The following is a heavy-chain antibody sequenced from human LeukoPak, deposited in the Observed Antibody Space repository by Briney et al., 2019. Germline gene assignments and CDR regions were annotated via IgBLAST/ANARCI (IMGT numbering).Heavy chain of an antibody. D-gene: IGHD2-2*01. Sequence: PSETLSLTCTVSGGSISSYYWSWIRQPPGKGLEWIGYIYYSGSTNYNPSLKSRVTISVDTSKNQFSLKLSSVTAADTAVYYCARKQLPLRNHLAPYNWFDPWGQGTLVTVSS. J-gene: IGHJ5*02. CDR2: IYYSGST. CDR3: ARKQLPLRNHLAPYNWFDP. CDR1: GGSISSYY. V-gene: IGHV4-59*12.